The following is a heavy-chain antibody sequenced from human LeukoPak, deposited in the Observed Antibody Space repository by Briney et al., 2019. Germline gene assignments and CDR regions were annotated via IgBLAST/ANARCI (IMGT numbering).Heavy chain of an antibody. Sequence: PSETLSLTCAVSGYSISSGYYWGWIRQPPGAGLEWIGSVYHSGSTHYNPSLKSRVTISMVTSKNQFSLKLSSVTAADTAVYYCARRPRGHDILTGYFDYWGQGTLVTVSS. CDR2: VYHSGST. CDR1: GYSISSGYY. V-gene: IGHV4-38-2*01. J-gene: IGHJ4*02. CDR3: ARRPRGHDILTGYFDY. D-gene: IGHD3-9*01.